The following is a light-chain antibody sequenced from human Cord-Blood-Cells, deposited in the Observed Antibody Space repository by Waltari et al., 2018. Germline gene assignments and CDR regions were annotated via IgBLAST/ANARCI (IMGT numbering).Light chain of an antibody. CDR1: SSDVGGYNY. CDR3: SSYTSSSTNVV. Sequence: QSALTQPASVSGSPGQSITISCTGTSSDVGGYNYVSWYQQHQGKSPKLMIYDVSNRPSGVSNRVSGSKSGNTASLTISGLQAEDEADYYCSSYTSSSTNVVFGGGTKLTVL. CDR2: DVS. J-gene: IGLJ2*01. V-gene: IGLV2-14*01.